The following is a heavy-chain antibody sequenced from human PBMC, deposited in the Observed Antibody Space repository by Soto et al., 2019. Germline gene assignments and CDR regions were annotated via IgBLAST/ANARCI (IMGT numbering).Heavy chain of an antibody. J-gene: IGHJ6*02. V-gene: IGHV5-10-1*01. CDR2: IDPSDSYT. CDR1: GYSFTSYW. CDR3: ARQTGSGSYYSYYYYYGMDV. D-gene: IGHD3-10*01. Sequence: PGESLKISCKGSGYSFTSYWISWVRQMPGKGLEWMGRIDPSDSYTNYSPSFQGHVTISADKSISTAYLQRSSLKASDTAMYYCARQTGSGSYYSYYYYYGMDVWGQGTTVTVSS.